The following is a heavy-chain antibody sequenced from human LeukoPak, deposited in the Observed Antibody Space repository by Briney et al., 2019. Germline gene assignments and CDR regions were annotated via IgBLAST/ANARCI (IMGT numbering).Heavy chain of an antibody. Sequence: GGSLRLSCAASGFTFTNNFMSWVRQVPGKGLEWVAGINWNGIIKRYGDSVRGRFTISRDKATNSLYLQMNSLRKEDTALYYCARDLMMEGRYFYHYMDVWGKGTTVTVSS. V-gene: IGHV3-20*04. CDR3: ARDLMMEGRYFYHYMDV. D-gene: IGHD2-8*01. CDR2: INWNGIIK. J-gene: IGHJ6*03. CDR1: GFTFTNNF.